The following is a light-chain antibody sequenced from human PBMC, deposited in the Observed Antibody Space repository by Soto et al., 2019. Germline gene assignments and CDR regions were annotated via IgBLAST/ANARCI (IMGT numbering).Light chain of an antibody. Sequence: QSVLTQPASVSGSPGQSITLSCTGTSSDIGGYDYVSWYQRHPGKAPTLIIYDVNNRPSGVSNRFSGSKSGNTASLTISGLQAEDEADYYCTSYASGSSHVVFGGGTKVAVL. CDR2: DVN. CDR3: TSYASGSSHVV. J-gene: IGLJ2*01. CDR1: SSDIGGYDY. V-gene: IGLV2-14*01.